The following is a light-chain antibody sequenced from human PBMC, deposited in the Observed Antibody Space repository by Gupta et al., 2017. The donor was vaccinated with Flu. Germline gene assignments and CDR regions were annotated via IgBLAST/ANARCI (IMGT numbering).Light chain of an antibody. CDR3: QQDNSYPWT. CDR2: KAS. V-gene: IGKV1-5*03. J-gene: IGKJ1*01. CDR1: QSISSW. Sequence: DIQMTQSPSTLSASVGDRVTITCRASQSISSWLAWYQQKPGKAPKLLIYKASSLESGVPSTSRGSGSGTEFTLTISSLQPDDFATYYCQQDNSYPWTFGQGTKVEIK.